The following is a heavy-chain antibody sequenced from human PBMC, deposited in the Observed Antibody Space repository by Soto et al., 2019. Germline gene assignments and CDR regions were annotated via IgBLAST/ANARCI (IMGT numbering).Heavy chain of an antibody. CDR1: GGTFSSYA. V-gene: IGHV1-69*06. CDR3: ARVSTYYYSSGSDY. Sequence: SVKVSCKASGGTFSSYAISWVRQAPGQGLEWMGGIIPIFGTANYAQKFQGRVTITADKSTSTAYMELSSLRSEDTAVYYCARVSTYYYSSGSDYWGQGTLVTVSS. CDR2: IIPIFGTA. D-gene: IGHD3-22*01. J-gene: IGHJ4*02.